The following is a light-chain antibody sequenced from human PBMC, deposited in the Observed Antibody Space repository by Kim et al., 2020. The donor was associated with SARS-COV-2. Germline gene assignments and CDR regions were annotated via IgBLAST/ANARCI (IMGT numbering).Light chain of an antibody. CDR3: QQSYSTPWT. Sequence: ASVGDRVTITCRASQSISIYLNWYQQKPGKAPKLLIYAASSLQSGVPSRFSGSGSGTDFPLPICSLQPEDFATYFCQQSYSTPWTFGQGNKVDIK. V-gene: IGKV1-39*01. CDR1: QSISIY. CDR2: AAS. J-gene: IGKJ1*01.